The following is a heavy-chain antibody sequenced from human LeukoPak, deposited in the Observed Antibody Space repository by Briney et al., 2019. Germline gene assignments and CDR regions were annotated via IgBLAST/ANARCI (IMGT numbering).Heavy chain of an antibody. CDR2: VAGGGGKK. CDR1: GFSFSNYA. Sequence: PGGSLRLSCAASGFSFSNYAMSWVRQAPGKGLEWVSYVAGGGGKKFHADSVKGRFTISRDNSRNTMFLQMNSLRVEDTAVYYCAKCRLSYGDAAFHVWGQGTMVLVSS. CDR3: AKCRLSYGDAAFHV. V-gene: IGHV3-23*01. J-gene: IGHJ3*01. D-gene: IGHD4-17*01.